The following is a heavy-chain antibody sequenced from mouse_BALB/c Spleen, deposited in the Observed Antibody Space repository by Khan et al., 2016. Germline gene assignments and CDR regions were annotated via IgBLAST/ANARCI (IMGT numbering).Heavy chain of an antibody. D-gene: IGHD1-2*01. CDR3: ARSHYYGYCVFDV. CDR2: IIYSGVS. CDR1: GYSITSDYA. J-gene: IGHJ1*01. V-gene: IGHV3-2*02. Sequence: EVQLQESGPGLVKPSQSLSLTCTVTGYSITSDYAWNWIRQFPGNKLEWMGYIIYSGVSSYNPSLKSRISLTRATSKNPFFLQLNSVINEDTATYYCARSHYYGYCVFDVWGAGTTVTVSS.